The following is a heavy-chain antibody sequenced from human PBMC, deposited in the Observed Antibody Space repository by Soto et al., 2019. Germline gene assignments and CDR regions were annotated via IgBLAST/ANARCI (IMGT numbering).Heavy chain of an antibody. D-gene: IGHD5-12*01. CDR2: FDPEDGET. J-gene: IGHJ5*02. CDR3: ATGPDYSGYDPDWFDP. V-gene: IGHV1-24*01. Sequence: ASVKVSCKVSGYTLTELSMHWVRQAPGKGLEWMGGFDPEDGETIYAQKFQGRVTMTEDTSTDTAYMELSSLRSEDTAVYYCATGPDYSGYDPDWFDPWGQGTLVTVSS. CDR1: GYTLTELS.